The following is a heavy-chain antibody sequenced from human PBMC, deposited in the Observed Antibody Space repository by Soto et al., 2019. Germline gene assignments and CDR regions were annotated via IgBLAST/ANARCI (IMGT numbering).Heavy chain of an antibody. V-gene: IGHV4-4*02. CDR3: GRTKDYFYGVDV. Sequence: QVQLQESGPGLVKPSGTLSLTCAVSGVSISSSQWWSWVRQPPGKGLEWIGEIYYNERTNYNPSHKSRLTMSLDRSKNQVSLKLSSVTAADTATYYCGRTKDYFYGVDVWGQGTTVTVSS. J-gene: IGHJ6*02. CDR1: GVSISSSQW. CDR2: IYYNERT.